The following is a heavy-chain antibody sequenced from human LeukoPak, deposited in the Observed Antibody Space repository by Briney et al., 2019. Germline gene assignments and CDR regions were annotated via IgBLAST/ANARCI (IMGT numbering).Heavy chain of an antibody. CDR1: GVSFSGYY. CDR2: INHSGST. D-gene: IGHD2-2*01. CDR3: AAKVVVPAAIHFDY. V-gene: IGHV4-34*01. J-gene: IGHJ4*02. Sequence: PSETLSLTCAVYGVSFSGYYWSWIRQPPGKGLEWIGEINHSGSTNYNPSLKSRVTISVDTSKNQFSLKLSSVTAADTAVYYCAAKVVVPAAIHFDYWGQGTLVTVSS.